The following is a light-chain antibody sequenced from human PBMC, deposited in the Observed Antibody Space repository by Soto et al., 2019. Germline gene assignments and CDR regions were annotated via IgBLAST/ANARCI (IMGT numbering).Light chain of an antibody. Sequence: EIVLTQSPGTLSLSPGERATLSCRASQSVSSSYLAWYQQKPGQAPRLLIYGASSRATAIPDRFSGSGSGTDFTLTISRLEPEDFAVYYCQQYGNSPPFTFGHGTKVDIK. V-gene: IGKV3-20*01. CDR2: GAS. J-gene: IGKJ3*01. CDR3: QQYGNSPPFT. CDR1: QSVSSSY.